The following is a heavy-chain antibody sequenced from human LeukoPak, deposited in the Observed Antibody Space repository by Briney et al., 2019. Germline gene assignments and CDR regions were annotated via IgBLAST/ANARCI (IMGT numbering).Heavy chain of an antibody. V-gene: IGHV3-74*01. CDR3: ARVTGTIPTYYYYMDV. D-gene: IGHD3-3*01. CDR1: GFTFSSYW. J-gene: IGHJ6*03. Sequence: GGSLRLSCAASGFTFSSYWMHWVRQAPGKGLVWVSRINTDGSSTSYADSVKGRFTISRDNAKNTLYLQMNSLRAEDTAVYYCARVTGTIPTYYYYMDVWGKGTTVTVSS. CDR2: INTDGSST.